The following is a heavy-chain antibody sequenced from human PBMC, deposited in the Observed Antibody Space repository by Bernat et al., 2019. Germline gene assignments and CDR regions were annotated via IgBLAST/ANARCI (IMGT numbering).Heavy chain of an antibody. CDR3: AAAPSQVPAANIWFDP. V-gene: IGHV1-18*01. J-gene: IGHJ5*01. Sequence: QVQLLQSGTDVKKPGASLRVSCKAPGYTFINYGITWVRQAPGQGLEWMGWINPYNGNTNYAQTVQGRVTMTTDRSTSTAYMEMTSLRSDDTAVYYCAAAPSQVPAANIWFDPWGQGTLVTVSS. CDR2: INPYNGNT. D-gene: IGHD2-2*01. CDR1: GYTFINYG.